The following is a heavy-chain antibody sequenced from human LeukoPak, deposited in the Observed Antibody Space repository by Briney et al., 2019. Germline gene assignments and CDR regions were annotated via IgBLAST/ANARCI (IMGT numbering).Heavy chain of an antibody. J-gene: IGHJ4*02. D-gene: IGHD5-24*01. CDR1: GFTFSNAW. V-gene: IGHV3-15*01. CDR2: IRSKTDGAMT. CDR3: STVFTINTIDY. Sequence: PGGSLRLSCTASGFTFSNAWMTWVRQAPGKGVEWGGRIRSKTDGAMTDYAAPVKGRFTISRDDSKNTLYLQMNSLKTEDTAVYYCSTVFTINTIDYWGQGTLVTVSS.